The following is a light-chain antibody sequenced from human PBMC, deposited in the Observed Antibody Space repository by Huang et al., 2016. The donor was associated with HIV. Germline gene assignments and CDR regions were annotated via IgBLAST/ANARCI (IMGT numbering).Light chain of an antibody. CDR3: QQGNSFPLT. Sequence: QSPSSVSASVGDRVTITCRASHDIGSYLAWYQQKPGKAPKVLIYAASSLESGVPIRFTGSGFGTHFALTIDSLQPEDFATYYCQQGNSFPLTFGGGTKVQI. CDR1: HDIGSY. CDR2: AAS. V-gene: IGKV1-12*01. J-gene: IGKJ4*01.